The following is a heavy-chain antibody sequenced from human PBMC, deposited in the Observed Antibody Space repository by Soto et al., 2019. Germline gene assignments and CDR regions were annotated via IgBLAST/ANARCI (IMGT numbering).Heavy chain of an antibody. Sequence: GGSLRLSCAASGFTFSSHAMHWVRQAPGKGLEWVAVISYDGSNKYYADSVKGRFTISRDNSKNTLYLQMNSLRAEDTAVYYCAKDWWQQLVPDYWGQGTLVTVSS. J-gene: IGHJ4*02. CDR2: ISYDGSNK. CDR3: AKDWWQQLVPDY. CDR1: GFTFSSHA. D-gene: IGHD6-13*01. V-gene: IGHV3-30*18.